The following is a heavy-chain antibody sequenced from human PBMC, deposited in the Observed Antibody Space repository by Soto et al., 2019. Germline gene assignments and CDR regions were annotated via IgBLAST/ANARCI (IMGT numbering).Heavy chain of an antibody. CDR1: GFTFSDYY. V-gene: IGHV3-11*05. D-gene: IGHD1-26*01. CDR2: IAGTSYYT. J-gene: IGHJ3*02. Sequence: QVQLVESGGGLVEPGGSLRLSCGASGFTFSDYYMTWIRQAPGKGLEWVSYIAGTSYYTTYADSVKGRFIISRDNAKSSLYLQMKSLRAEDTAVYYCARAKSSGRDDAFDIWGQGTVVTVSS. CDR3: ARAKSSGRDDAFDI.